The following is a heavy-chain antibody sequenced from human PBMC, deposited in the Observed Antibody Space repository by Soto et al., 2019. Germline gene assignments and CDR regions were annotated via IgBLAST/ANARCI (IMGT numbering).Heavy chain of an antibody. J-gene: IGHJ5*02. Sequence: PSETLSLTCAVYGGSFSGYYWSWIRQPPGKGLEWIGEINHSGSTNYNPSLKSRVTISVDTSKNQFSLKLSSVTTADAAVYYCARTHDYGDYRRRFDPWGQGTLVTVSS. D-gene: IGHD4-17*01. CDR3: ARTHDYGDYRRRFDP. V-gene: IGHV4-34*01. CDR1: GGSFSGYY. CDR2: INHSGST.